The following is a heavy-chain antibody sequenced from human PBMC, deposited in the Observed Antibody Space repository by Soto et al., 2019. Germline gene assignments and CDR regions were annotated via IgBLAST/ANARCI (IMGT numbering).Heavy chain of an antibody. CDR3: AKVGDNWNYPDY. Sequence: QVQLVESGGGVVQPGRSLRLSCAASGFTFSSYGMHWVRQAPGKGLEWVAVISYDGSNKYYADSVKGRFTISRDNSKNTLYLQMNSLRAEDTAVYYCAKVGDNWNYPDYWGQGTPVTVSS. V-gene: IGHV3-30*18. J-gene: IGHJ4*02. CDR2: ISYDGSNK. CDR1: GFTFSSYG. D-gene: IGHD1-20*01.